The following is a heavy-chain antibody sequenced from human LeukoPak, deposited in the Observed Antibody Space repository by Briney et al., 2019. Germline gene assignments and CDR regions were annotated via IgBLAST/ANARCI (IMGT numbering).Heavy chain of an antibody. CDR2: INAGNGNT. J-gene: IGHJ4*02. CDR3: ARVEGEIELVPTPTDPLFDS. D-gene: IGHD2-2*01. Sequence: GASVKVSCKASGYTFTSYAMHWVRQAPGQRLEWMGWINAGNGNTKYSQKFQGRVTITRDTSASTAYMELRSLRSDDTAVYYCARVEGEIELVPTPTDPLFDSWGQGTRVTVSP. CDR1: GYTFTSYA. V-gene: IGHV1-3*01.